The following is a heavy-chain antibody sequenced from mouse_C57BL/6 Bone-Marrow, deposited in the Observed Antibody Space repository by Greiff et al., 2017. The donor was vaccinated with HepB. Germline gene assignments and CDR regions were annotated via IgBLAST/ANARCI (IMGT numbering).Heavy chain of an antibody. CDR2: IYPGDGDT. D-gene: IGHD1-1*01. CDR3: ARGSYYGSSAWFAY. J-gene: IGHJ3*01. V-gene: IGHV1-82*01. Sequence: VQVVESGPELVKPGASVKISCKASGYAFSSSWMNWVKQRPGKGLEWIGRIYPGDGDTNYNGKFKGKATLTADKSSSTAYMQLSSLTSEDSAVYFCARGSYYGSSAWFAYWGQGTLVTVSA. CDR1: GYAFSSSW.